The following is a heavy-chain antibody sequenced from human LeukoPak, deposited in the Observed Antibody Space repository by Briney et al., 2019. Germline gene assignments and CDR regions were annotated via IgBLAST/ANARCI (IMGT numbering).Heavy chain of an antibody. Sequence: SQTLSLTCTVSGGSISSGSYYWSWIRQPAGKGLEWIGRIYTSGSTNYNPSLKSRVTISVDTSKNQFSLKLSSVTAADTAVYYCAREVRYCSSTSCFPFDYWGQGTLVTVSS. V-gene: IGHV4-61*02. CDR1: GGSISSGSYY. CDR3: AREVRYCSSTSCFPFDY. J-gene: IGHJ4*02. D-gene: IGHD2-2*01. CDR2: IYTSGST.